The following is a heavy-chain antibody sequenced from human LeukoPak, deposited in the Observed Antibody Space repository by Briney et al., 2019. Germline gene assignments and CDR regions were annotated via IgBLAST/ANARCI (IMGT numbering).Heavy chain of an antibody. V-gene: IGHV1-8*03. CDR1: GYTFTSYD. CDR3: ARDLRYYYGSGSYYNPDLPYYFDY. J-gene: IGHJ4*02. D-gene: IGHD3-10*01. Sequence: GASVKVSCKASGYTFTSYDINWVRQATGQGLEWMGWMNPNSGNTGYAQKFQGRVTITADESTSTAYMELSSLRSEDTAVYYCARDLRYYYGSGSYYNPDLPYYFDYWGQGTLVTVSS. CDR2: MNPNSGNT.